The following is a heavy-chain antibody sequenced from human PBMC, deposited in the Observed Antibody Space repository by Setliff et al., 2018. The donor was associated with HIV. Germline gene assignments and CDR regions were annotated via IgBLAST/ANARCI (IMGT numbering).Heavy chain of an antibody. CDR2: IDYSGST. CDR1: GGSISSYY. Sequence: SETLSLTCTVSGGSISSYYWNWVRQPPGKGLEWIGYIDYSGSTNYNTALRSRVTISLDTSKNQFSLKLSSVTAADTAVYYCARHNVITYGGLIYDYLYYGLDVWGRGTPVTVSS. V-gene: IGHV4-59*01. CDR3: ARHNVITYGGLIYDYLYYGLDV. D-gene: IGHD3-16*02. J-gene: IGHJ6*02.